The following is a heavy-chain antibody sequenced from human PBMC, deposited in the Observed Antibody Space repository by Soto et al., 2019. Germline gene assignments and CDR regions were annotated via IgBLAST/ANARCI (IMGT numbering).Heavy chain of an antibody. CDR1: GFTFSSYS. J-gene: IGHJ4*02. CDR2: ISSSSSYI. CDR3: ARVGAVAGYLTEYYFDY. Sequence: EVQLVESGGGLVKPGGSLRLSCAASGFTFSSYSMNWVRQAPGKGLEWVSSISSSSSYIYYADSVKGRFTISRDNVKNSLYLQMNSLRAEDTAVYYCARVGAVAGYLTEYYFDYWGQGTLVTVSS. V-gene: IGHV3-21*01. D-gene: IGHD6-19*01.